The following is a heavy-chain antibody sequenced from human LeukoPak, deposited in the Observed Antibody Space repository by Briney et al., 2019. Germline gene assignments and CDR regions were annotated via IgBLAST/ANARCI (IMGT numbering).Heavy chain of an antibody. D-gene: IGHD2-2*01. CDR1: GWSFNDYY. Sequence: SETPSLTCAVYGWSFNDYYWNWIRQPPGKGLEWIGEINARGDTNYNPSLKSRVTISVDTSKTQFSLRLTSLIAADTALYYCARGQVPTARGYNWFDPWGQGTLVTVSS. CDR2: INARGDT. V-gene: IGHV4-34*01. CDR3: ARGQVPTARGYNWFDP. J-gene: IGHJ5*02.